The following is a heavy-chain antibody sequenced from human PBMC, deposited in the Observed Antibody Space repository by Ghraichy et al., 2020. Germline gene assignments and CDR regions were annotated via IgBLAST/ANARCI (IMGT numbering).Heavy chain of an antibody. CDR1: GFPLSDYS. J-gene: IGHJ4*02. D-gene: IGHD3-16*01. CDR3: VRSHIGSYAVAASYFDF. Sequence: GGSLRLSCVASGFPLSDYSMNWVRQAPGKGLEWVSYLSSSKNIIHYADSVKGRFTISRDDATNSLFLQMNSLRGEDTAVYYCVRSHIGSYAVAASYFDFWGQGTLVTVSS. CDR2: LSSSKNII. V-gene: IGHV3-48*01.